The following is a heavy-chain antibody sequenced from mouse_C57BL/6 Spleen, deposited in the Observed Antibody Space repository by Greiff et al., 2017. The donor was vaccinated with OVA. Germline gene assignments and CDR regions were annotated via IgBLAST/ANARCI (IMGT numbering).Heavy chain of an antibody. V-gene: IGHV1-15*01. J-gene: IGHJ3*01. D-gene: IGHD3-2*02. Sequence: QVQLQQSGAELVRPGASVTLSCKASGYTFTDYEMHWVKQTPVHGLEWIGAIDPETGGTAYNQKFKGKAILTADKSSSTAYMELRSLTSEDSAVYYCTRAGGDSSGDRFAYWGQGTLVTVSA. CDR2: IDPETGGT. CDR3: TRAGGDSSGDRFAY. CDR1: GYTFTDYE.